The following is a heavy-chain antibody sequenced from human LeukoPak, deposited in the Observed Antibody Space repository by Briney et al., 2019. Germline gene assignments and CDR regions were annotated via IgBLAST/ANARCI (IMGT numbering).Heavy chain of an antibody. V-gene: IGHV3-53*01. CDR2: IYSGGST. CDR1: GFTVSSNY. Sequence: GGSLSLSCAASGFTVSSNYMSWVRQAPGKGLEWVSVIYSGGSTYYADSVKGRFTISRDNSKNTLYLQMNSLRAEDTAVYYCARGTLAAALFYWGQGTLVTVSS. J-gene: IGHJ4*02. D-gene: IGHD6-13*01. CDR3: ARGTLAAALFY.